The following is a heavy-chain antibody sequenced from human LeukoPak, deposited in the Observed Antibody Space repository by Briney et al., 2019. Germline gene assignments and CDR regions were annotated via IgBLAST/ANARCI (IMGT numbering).Heavy chain of an antibody. CDR3: ARDCTLYSNYGCFDY. CDR1: GYTFNNYG. D-gene: IGHD2-8*01. Sequence: GGSLGLSCAASGYTFNNYGIHWVHQAPGKGLEWVAFIRRDGRNENYADSVKGRFTISRDNSKNTVYLQMSSLRAEDTAVFYCARDCTLYSNYGCFDYWGQGILVTVSS. CDR2: IRRDGRNE. J-gene: IGHJ4*02. V-gene: IGHV3-30*02.